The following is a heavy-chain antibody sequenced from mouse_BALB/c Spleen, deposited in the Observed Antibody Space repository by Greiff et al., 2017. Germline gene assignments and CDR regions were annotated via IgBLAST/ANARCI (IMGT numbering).Heavy chain of an antibody. Sequence: EVQLVESGGGLVQPGGSLKLSCAASGFTFSSYTMSWVRQTPEKRLEWVAYISNGGGSTYYPDTVKGRFTISRDNAKNTLYLQMSSLKSEDTAMYYCARQGITTATSAMDDWGQGTSVTVSS. D-gene: IGHD1-2*01. V-gene: IGHV5-12-2*01. CDR2: ISNGGGST. CDR1: GFTFSSYT. CDR3: ARQGITTATSAMDD. J-gene: IGHJ4*01.